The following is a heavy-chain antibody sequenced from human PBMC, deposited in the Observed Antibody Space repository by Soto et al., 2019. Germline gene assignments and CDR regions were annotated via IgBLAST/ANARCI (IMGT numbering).Heavy chain of an antibody. CDR2: INQDGSER. Sequence: EEHLGESGGGLVQPGGSLRLSCATSGFTFSHCWMSWVRQAPGKGLEWVANINQDGSERYYVDSVKGRSTVSRDNAKNSLSIEINNVRADDSAMYKCPQAEVGTSSCCGTSSRKDYWGQGHLVNVSS. CDR1: GFTFSHCW. V-gene: IGHV3-7*01. CDR3: PQAEVGTSSCCGTSSRKDY. J-gene: IGHJ4*02. D-gene: IGHD1-26*01.